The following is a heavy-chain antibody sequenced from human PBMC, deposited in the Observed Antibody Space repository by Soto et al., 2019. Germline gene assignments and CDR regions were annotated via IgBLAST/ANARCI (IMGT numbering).Heavy chain of an antibody. CDR3: AREEIAAAGNYYYYYGMDV. D-gene: IGHD6-13*01. CDR2: IYPSDSDT. Sequence: GESLKISCKGSVYNFAGYGIAWVRQMPGKGLELMGIIYPSDSDTRYSPSFQGHVTISADKSISTAYLQWSSLKASDTAMYYCAREEIAAAGNYYYYYGMDVWGQGTTVTVSS. CDR1: VYNFAGYG. J-gene: IGHJ6*02. V-gene: IGHV5-51*01.